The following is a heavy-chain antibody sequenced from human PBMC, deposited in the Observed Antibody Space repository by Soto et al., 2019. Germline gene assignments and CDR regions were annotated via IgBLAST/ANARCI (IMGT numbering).Heavy chain of an antibody. CDR3: AREAAAGTLDY. CDR2: ISAYNGNT. J-gene: IGHJ4*02. V-gene: IGHV1-18*01. Sequence: QVQLVQSGAEVKKPGASVKVSCKASGYTFTSYGISWVRQAPGQGLEWMGWISAYNGNTNYAKKLQGRVTMTTDTPTSTAYMGLRSLGSDDTAVYYCAREAAAGTLDYWGQGTLVTVSS. CDR1: GYTFTSYG. D-gene: IGHD6-13*01.